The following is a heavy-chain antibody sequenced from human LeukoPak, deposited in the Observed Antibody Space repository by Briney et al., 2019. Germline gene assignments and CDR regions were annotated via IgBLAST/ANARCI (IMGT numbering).Heavy chain of an antibody. D-gene: IGHD4-17*01. CDR1: GFTFTSYW. V-gene: IGHV3-7*01. CDR2: INPDGSQT. J-gene: IGHJ5*02. CDR3: ARDLGYGALDP. Sequence: GGSLRLSCAASGFTFTSYWMNWVRQAPGKGLEWVALINPDGSQTNYVDSVKGRFTISRDNTENSLYLQMNSLRAEDTAVYYCARDLGYGALDPWGQGTLVTVSS.